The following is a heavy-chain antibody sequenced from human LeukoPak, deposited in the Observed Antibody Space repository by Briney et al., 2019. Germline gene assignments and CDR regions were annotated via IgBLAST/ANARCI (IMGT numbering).Heavy chain of an antibody. CDR2: ISGSGGST. Sequence: PGGSLRLSCAASGFTFSSYAMSWVRQAPGKGLEWVSAISGSGGSTYYADSVKGRFTISRDNSKNTLYLQMNSLRAEDTAVYYCAKVGYEQWLADNWFDPWGQGTLVTVSS. D-gene: IGHD6-19*01. CDR3: AKVGYEQWLADNWFDP. CDR1: GFTFSSYA. J-gene: IGHJ5*02. V-gene: IGHV3-23*01.